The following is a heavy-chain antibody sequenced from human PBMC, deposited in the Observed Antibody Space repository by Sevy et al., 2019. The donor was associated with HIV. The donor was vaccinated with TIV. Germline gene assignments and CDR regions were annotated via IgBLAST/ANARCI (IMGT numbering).Heavy chain of an antibody. J-gene: IGHJ4*02. V-gene: IGHV3-74*01. D-gene: IGHD3-22*01. CDR3: ARGPYYRDTNTYFFMHY. CDR2: INSDGSST. CDR1: GFTFSNYW. Sequence: GGSLRLSCAGSGFTFSNYWMHWVRQAPGKGLVWVSRINSDGSSTSYADSVTGRFTISIDNAKNTLYLQMNSLRAEDTAVYYCARGPYYRDTNTYFFMHYWGQGTLVTVSS.